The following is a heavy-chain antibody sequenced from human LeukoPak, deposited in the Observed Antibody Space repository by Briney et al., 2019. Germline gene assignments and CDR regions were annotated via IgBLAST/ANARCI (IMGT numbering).Heavy chain of an antibody. J-gene: IGHJ4*02. CDR2: IRYDGSNK. V-gene: IGHV3-30*02. CDR3: AKGAEMATTYFGY. CDR1: GFTFSSYG. Sequence: GGSLRLSCAASGFTFSSYGMHWVRQAPGKGLEWVAFIRYDGSNKYYADSVKGRFTISRDNSKNTLYLQMNSLRAEDTAVYYCAKGAEMATTYFGYWGQGTLVTVSS. D-gene: IGHD5-24*01.